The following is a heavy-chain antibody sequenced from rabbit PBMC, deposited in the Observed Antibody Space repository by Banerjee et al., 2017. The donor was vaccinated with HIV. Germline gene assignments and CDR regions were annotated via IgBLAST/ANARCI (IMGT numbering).Heavy chain of an antibody. J-gene: IGHJ6*01. CDR1: GFDLTTYHY. D-gene: IGHD4-1*01. Sequence: QQQLEESGGGLVKPEGSLILTCKASGFDLTTYHYMCWVRQAPGKGLEWIACIDAGSSGKTYYASWAKGRFTISKTSSTTVTVQMTSLTAADTATYFCARDLAGVIGWNFGLWGPGTLVTVS. CDR3: ARDLAGVIGWNFGL. V-gene: IGHV1S45*01. CDR2: IDAGSSGKT.